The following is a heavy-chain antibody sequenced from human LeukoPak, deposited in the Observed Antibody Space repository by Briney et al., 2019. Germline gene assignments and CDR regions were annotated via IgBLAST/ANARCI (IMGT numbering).Heavy chain of an antibody. CDR3: ARDQGTFDI. CDR2: IWYDGSNK. Sequence: PGRSLRLSCAASGFTFSSYGMHWVRQAPGKGLEWVAVIWYDGSNKYYADSVKGRFTISRDNSKNTLYLQMNSLRAEDTAAYYCARDQGTFDIWGQGTMVTVSS. CDR1: GFTFSSYG. J-gene: IGHJ3*02. V-gene: IGHV3-33*01.